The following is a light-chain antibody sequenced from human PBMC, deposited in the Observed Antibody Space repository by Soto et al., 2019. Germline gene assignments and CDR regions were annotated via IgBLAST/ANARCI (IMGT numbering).Light chain of an antibody. CDR3: QQYYSTPPT. CDR2: WAS. Sequence: DIVITQSPDSLAGSRGWSAAINCKSSQSVLYSSNNKNYLAWYQQKPGQPPKLLIYWASTRESGVPDRFSGSGSGTDFTLTISSLQAEDVAVYYCQQYYSTPPTFGQGTKVDIK. CDR1: QSVLYSSNNKNY. V-gene: IGKV4-1*01. J-gene: IGKJ1*01.